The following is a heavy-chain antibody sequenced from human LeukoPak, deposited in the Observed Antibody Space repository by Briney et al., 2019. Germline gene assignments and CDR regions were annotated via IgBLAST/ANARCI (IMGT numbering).Heavy chain of an antibody. D-gene: IGHD5-18*01. CDR1: GGSISSYY. CDR2: IYYSGST. Sequence: PSETLSLTCTVSGGSISSYYWSWIRQPPGKGLEWIGYIYYSGSTSYNPSLKSRVTISVDTSKNQFSLKLSSVTAADTAVYYCASRGYSYGYESFDYWGQGTLVTVSS. J-gene: IGHJ4*02. CDR3: ASRGYSYGYESFDY. V-gene: IGHV4-59*08.